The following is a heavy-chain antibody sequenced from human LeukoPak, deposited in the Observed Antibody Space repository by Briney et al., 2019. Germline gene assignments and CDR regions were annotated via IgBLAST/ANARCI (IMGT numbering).Heavy chain of an antibody. Sequence: LSGGSLRLSCAASGFTVSSNYMSWVRQAPGKGLEWVSVIYSGGSTYYADSVRGRFTISRDNSKNTLYLQMNSLRADDTAVYYCARAVSWWELLFDDYWGQGTLVTVSS. CDR1: GFTVSSNY. CDR3: ARAVSWWELLFDDY. D-gene: IGHD1-26*01. CDR2: IYSGGST. J-gene: IGHJ4*02. V-gene: IGHV3-53*01.